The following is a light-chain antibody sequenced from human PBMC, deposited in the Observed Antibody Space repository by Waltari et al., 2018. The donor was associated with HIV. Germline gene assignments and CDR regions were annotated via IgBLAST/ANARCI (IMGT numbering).Light chain of an antibody. J-gene: IGLJ3*02. V-gene: IGLV1-44*01. CDR1: SSNIGSNT. CDR2: SNN. Sequence: QSVLTQPPSVSGTPGQRVTISCSGSSSNIGSNTVNWYQQLPGTAPKLLIYSNNPRPSGVPDRFSGSKSGTSASLAISGLQSEDEADYHCATWDGSLNGRVFGGGTKLTVL. CDR3: ATWDGSLNGRV.